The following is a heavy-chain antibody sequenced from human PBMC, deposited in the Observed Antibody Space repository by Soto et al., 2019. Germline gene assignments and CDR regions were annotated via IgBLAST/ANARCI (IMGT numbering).Heavy chain of an antibody. J-gene: IGHJ6*02. CDR3: AKDQGLSSSWYPRLYGMDV. CDR1: GFTFSSYG. CDR2: ISYDGSNK. D-gene: IGHD6-13*01. Sequence: PGGSLRLSCAASGFTFSSYGMHWVRQAPGKGLEWVAVISYDGSNKYYADSVKGRFTISRDNSKNTLYLQMNSLRAEDTAVYYCAKDQGLSSSWYPRLYGMDVWGQGTTVTVSS. V-gene: IGHV3-30*18.